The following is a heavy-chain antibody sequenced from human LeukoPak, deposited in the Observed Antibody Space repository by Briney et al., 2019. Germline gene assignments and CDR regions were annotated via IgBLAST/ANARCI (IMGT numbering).Heavy chain of an antibody. D-gene: IGHD6-6*01. V-gene: IGHV3-15*01. Sequence: GGSLRLSCAASGFTFSNAWMSWVRQAPGKGLEWVGRIKSKTDGGTTDYAAPVKGRFTISRDDSKNTLYLQMNSLKTEDTAVYYCTTGTYYSSSSGTDYWGQRTLVTVSS. CDR1: GFTFSNAW. CDR3: TTGTYYSSSSGTDY. CDR2: IKSKTDGGTT. J-gene: IGHJ4*02.